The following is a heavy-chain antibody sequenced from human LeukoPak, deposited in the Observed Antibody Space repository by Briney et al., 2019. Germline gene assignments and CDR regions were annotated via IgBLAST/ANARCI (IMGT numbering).Heavy chain of an antibody. CDR3: AKSNSSSLGSYFDY. Sequence: GGSLRLSCAASGFTFSSYAMSWVRQAPGRGLEWVSAISGSGGSTYYADSVKGRFTISRDNSKNTLYLQMNSLRAEDTAVYYCAKSNSSSLGSYFDYWGQGTLVTVSS. D-gene: IGHD6-13*01. V-gene: IGHV3-23*01. J-gene: IGHJ4*02. CDR1: GFTFSSYA. CDR2: ISGSGGST.